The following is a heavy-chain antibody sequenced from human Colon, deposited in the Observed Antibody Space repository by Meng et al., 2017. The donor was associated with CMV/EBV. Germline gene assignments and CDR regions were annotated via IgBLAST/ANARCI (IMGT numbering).Heavy chain of an antibody. V-gene: IGHV3-23*01. J-gene: IGHJ4*02. Sequence: GGSLRLSCAASGFTFSSYAMSWVRQAPGKGLEWVSAISGSGGSTYYPDSVKGRFTVSRDNSKNTLYLQMNSLRAEDTALYYCAKDRPFDEYCSDNWGQGTLVTVSS. CDR2: ISGSGGST. CDR3: AKDRPFDEYCSDN. D-gene: IGHD2/OR15-2a*01. CDR1: GFTFSSYA.